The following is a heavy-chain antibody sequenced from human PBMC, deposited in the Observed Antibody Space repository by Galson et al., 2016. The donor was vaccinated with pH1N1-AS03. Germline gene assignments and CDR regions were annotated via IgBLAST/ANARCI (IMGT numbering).Heavy chain of an antibody. CDR2: INTNTGNP. D-gene: IGHD2/OR15-2a*01. V-gene: IGHV7-4-1*01. CDR1: GYTFTSYT. J-gene: IGHJ4*02. Sequence: SVKVSCKASGYTFTSYTMIWMRQAPGQGLECMGWINTNTGNPTYAQGFTGRFAFSLDTSVSTAYLQIGSLKADDTAMYYCAREPNIVETRWVDYWGLGTLVTVSS. CDR3: AREPNIVETRWVDY.